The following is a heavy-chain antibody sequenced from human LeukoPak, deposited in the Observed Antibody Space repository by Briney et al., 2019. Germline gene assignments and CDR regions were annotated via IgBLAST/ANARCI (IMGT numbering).Heavy chain of an antibody. J-gene: IGHJ6*03. CDR2: IISHGGST. Sequence: GGSLRLSCATSGFTFCGYTLHWVRQAPGKGLEYVSAIISHGGSTHYADSVRGRFTVSRDNSKNTLYLQMDSLRAEDMAVYYCARITMGATSANFYYYFLDAWGKGTTVTVSS. CDR1: GFTFCGYT. CDR3: ARITMGATSANFYYYFLDA. V-gene: IGHV3-64*02. D-gene: IGHD3-3*01.